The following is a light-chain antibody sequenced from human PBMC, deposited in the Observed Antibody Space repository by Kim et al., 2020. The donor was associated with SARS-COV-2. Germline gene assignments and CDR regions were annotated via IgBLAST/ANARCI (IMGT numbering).Light chain of an antibody. J-gene: IGKJ4*01. CDR2: GAS. CDR3: QQYGTSPLT. Sequence: SPGKRATLSCRASQSVSTSYLAWYQQKPGQAPRLLISGASTRATGIPDRFSGSGSGTDFTLTVSRLEPEDFAVYYCQQYGTSPLTFGGGTKVEIK. CDR1: QSVSTSY. V-gene: IGKV3-20*01.